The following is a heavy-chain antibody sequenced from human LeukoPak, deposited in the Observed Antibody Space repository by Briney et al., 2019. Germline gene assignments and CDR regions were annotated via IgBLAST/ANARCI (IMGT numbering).Heavy chain of an antibody. Sequence: GGSLRLSCAASGFTFSSYSMNWVRQAPGKGLEWVSSISTTSSYIYYADSVKGRFTISRDNAKNSLYLQMNSLRAEDTAVYYCARGGYYYGSGSPLRPGLDYWGQGTLVTVSS. CDR1: GFTFSSYS. V-gene: IGHV3-21*04. CDR2: ISTTSSYI. D-gene: IGHD3-10*01. CDR3: ARGGYYYGSGSPLRPGLDY. J-gene: IGHJ4*02.